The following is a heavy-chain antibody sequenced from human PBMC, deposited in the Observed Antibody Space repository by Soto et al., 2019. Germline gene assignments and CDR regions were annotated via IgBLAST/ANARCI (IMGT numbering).Heavy chain of an antibody. V-gene: IGHV1-8*01. J-gene: IGHJ6*03. CDR2: MNPNSGNT. CDR1: GYTFTSYD. Sequence: ASVKVSCKASGYTFTSYDINWVRQATGQGLEWMGWMNPNSGNTGYAQEFQGRVTMTRNTSISTAYMELSSLRSEDTAVYYCARGQTYLYDFWSGYRDYYYYMDVWGKGTTVTVSS. CDR3: ARGQTYLYDFWSGYRDYYYYMDV. D-gene: IGHD3-3*01.